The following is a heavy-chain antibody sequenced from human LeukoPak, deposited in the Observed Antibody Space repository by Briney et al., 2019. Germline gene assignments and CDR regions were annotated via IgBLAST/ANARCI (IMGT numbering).Heavy chain of an antibody. CDR1: AYTFSSYW. CDR2: IYPGDSDT. Sequence: PGESLKLSCTGSAYTFSSYWIGWVRQMPGKGLEWMGIIYPGDSDTRYSPSFQGQVTISADKSISTAYLQWSSLKASDTAMYYCARRGHYYGSGSYYTGQNWFDPWGQGTLVTVSS. D-gene: IGHD3-10*01. CDR3: ARRGHYYGSGSYYTGQNWFDP. J-gene: IGHJ5*02. V-gene: IGHV5-51*03.